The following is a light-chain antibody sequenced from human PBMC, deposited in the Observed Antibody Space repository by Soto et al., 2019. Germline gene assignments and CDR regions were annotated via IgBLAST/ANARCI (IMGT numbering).Light chain of an antibody. CDR1: NIGSRS. CDR2: DDR. Sequence: SYYLTQPPSVSVAPGRTASISCWGNNIGSRSVHWYQQKPGQAPVLVVYDDRDRPSGIPERFAGSNSGNTATLTISRVEAGDEADYYCQVWDSTSDHYVFGTGTKVTVL. J-gene: IGLJ1*01. CDR3: QVWDSTSDHYV. V-gene: IGLV3-21*02.